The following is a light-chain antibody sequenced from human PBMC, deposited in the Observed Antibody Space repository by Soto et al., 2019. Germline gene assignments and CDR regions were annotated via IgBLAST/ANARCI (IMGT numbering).Light chain of an antibody. Sequence: QSALTQPPSVYGSPGQSVTISCTGTSSDVGSYNRVSWYQQPPGTAPKLMIYEVSNRPSGVPDRFSGSKSGNTASLTISGLQAEDEGDYYCSSYTSSSTPHVVFGGGTKVTVL. J-gene: IGLJ2*01. CDR3: SSYTSSSTPHVV. CDR2: EVS. V-gene: IGLV2-18*02. CDR1: SSDVGSYNR.